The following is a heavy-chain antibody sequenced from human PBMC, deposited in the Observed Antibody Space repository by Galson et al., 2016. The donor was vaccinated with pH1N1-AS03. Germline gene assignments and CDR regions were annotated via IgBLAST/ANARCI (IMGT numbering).Heavy chain of an antibody. V-gene: IGHV6-1*01. CDR2: TFYWSKWSN. D-gene: IGHD3-10*01. Sequence: CAISGDSVSGSRGVAWNWIRQSPSRGLEWLGRTFYWSKWSNDYAESVKSRITIDPDTSNNQLSLHLNSVTPEDTAIYFCARGKNSGFDYWGQGTPVTVSS. CDR1: GDSVSGSRGVA. J-gene: IGHJ4*02. CDR3: ARGKNSGFDY.